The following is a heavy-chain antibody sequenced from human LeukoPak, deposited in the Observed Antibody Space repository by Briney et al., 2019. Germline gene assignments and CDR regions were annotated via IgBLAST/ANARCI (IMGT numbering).Heavy chain of an antibody. CDR2: ISSSGRTI. J-gene: IGHJ5*02. V-gene: IGHV3-48*03. Sequence: QPGGSLRLSCAGSGFTFSNYELNWVRQALGKGLEWVSYISSSGRTIYYADSVKGRFTISRDNAKNSLYLLMNSLRAEDTAVYYCARDGGASFSAFDPWGQGTLVTVSS. D-gene: IGHD1-26*01. CDR1: GFTFSNYE. CDR3: ARDGGASFSAFDP.